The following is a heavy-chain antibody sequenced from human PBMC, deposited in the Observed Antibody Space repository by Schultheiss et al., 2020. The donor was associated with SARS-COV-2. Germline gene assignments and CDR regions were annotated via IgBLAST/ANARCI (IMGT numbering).Heavy chain of an antibody. CDR1: GFTFSSYG. J-gene: IGHJ4*02. CDR3: ARVVSVVVPAAIEKFFDY. V-gene: IGHV3-NL1*01. CDR2: IYPGGTT. D-gene: IGHD2-2*01. Sequence: GGSLRLSCAASGFTFSSYGMHWVRQAPGKGLEWVSIIYPGGTTYYADSVQDRFTISRHNSKNTLYLQMNSLRAEDTAVYYCARVVSVVVPAAIEKFFDYWGQGTLVTVSS.